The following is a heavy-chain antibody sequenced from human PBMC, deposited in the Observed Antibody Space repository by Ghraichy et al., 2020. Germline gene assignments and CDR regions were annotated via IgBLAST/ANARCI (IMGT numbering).Heavy chain of an antibody. Sequence: ASVKVSCKASGYTFTSYDINWVRQATGQGLEWMGWMNPNSGNTGYAQKFQGRVTMTRNTSISTAYMELSSLRSEDTAVYYCARVYYDFWSGYMGGFWFDPWGQGTLVTVSS. CDR2: MNPNSGNT. D-gene: IGHD3-3*01. CDR3: ARVYYDFWSGYMGGFWFDP. CDR1: GYTFTSYD. J-gene: IGHJ5*02. V-gene: IGHV1-8*01.